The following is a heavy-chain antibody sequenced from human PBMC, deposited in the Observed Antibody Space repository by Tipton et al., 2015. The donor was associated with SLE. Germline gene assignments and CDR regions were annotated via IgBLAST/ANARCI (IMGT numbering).Heavy chain of an antibody. CDR1: GYSFTSYW. CDR3: ARHGGSSYYYYYMDV. D-gene: IGHD1-26*01. V-gene: IGHV5-10-1*01. J-gene: IGHJ6*03. Sequence: VQLVQSGAEVKKPGESLRISCKGSGYSFTSYWISWVRQMPGEGLEWMGRIDPSDSYTNYSPSFQGHVTISADKSISTAYLQWSSLKASDTAMYYCARHGGSSYYYYYMDVWGKGTTVTVSS. CDR2: IDPSDSYT.